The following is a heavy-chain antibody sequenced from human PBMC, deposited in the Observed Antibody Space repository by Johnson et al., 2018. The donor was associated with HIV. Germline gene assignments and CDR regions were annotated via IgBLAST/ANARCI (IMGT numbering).Heavy chain of an antibody. CDR1: RFTFSSYG. Sequence: QVQLVESGGGLVQPGGSLRLSCTASRFTFSSYGMHWVRQAPGKGLEWMAFVRYDGSNKYYADSVKGRFTISRDNSKNTLYLQMNSLRAEDTAVYYCAREMAIAAAGHDAFDIWGQGTMVTVSS. J-gene: IGHJ3*02. CDR3: AREMAIAAAGHDAFDI. D-gene: IGHD6-13*01. CDR2: VRYDGSNK. V-gene: IGHV3-30*02.